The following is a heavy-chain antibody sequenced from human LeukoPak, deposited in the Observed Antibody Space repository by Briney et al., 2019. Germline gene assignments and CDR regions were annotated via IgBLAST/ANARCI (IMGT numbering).Heavy chain of an antibody. V-gene: IGHV1-69*05. CDR1: GGTFSSYA. J-gene: IGHJ4*02. CDR2: IIPIFGTA. CDR3: ARERSSSDFDY. D-gene: IGHD6-13*01. Sequence: WSSVKVSCKAFGGTFSSYAISWVRQAPGQGLEWMGRIIPIFGTANYAQKFQGRVTITTDESTSTAYMELSSLRSEDTAVYYCARERSSSDFDYWGQGTLVTVSS.